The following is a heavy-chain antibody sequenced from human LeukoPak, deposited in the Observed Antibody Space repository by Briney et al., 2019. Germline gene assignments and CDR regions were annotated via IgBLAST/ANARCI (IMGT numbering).Heavy chain of an antibody. D-gene: IGHD5-18*01. Sequence: GASVKVSCKASGGTFSSYAISWARQAPGQGLEWMGGIIPIFGTANYAQKFQGRVTITADKSTSTAYMELSSLRSEDTAVYYCARDRSYGYSNYYYYMDVWGKGTTVTVSS. V-gene: IGHV1-69*06. J-gene: IGHJ6*03. CDR3: ARDRSYGYSNYYYYMDV. CDR1: GGTFSSYA. CDR2: IIPIFGTA.